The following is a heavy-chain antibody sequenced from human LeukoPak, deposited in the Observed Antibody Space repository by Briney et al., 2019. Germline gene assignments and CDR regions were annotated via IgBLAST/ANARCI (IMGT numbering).Heavy chain of an antibody. Sequence: SETLSLTCAVYGGSFSGYYWSWIRQPPGKGLEWIGEINHSGSTNYNPSLKSRVTISADTSKNQFSLKLSSVTAADTAVYYCARDSGPMIVGGHPYYFDYWGQGTLVTVSS. CDR1: GGSFSGYY. V-gene: IGHV4-34*01. J-gene: IGHJ4*02. CDR3: ARDSGPMIVGGHPYYFDY. D-gene: IGHD3-22*01. CDR2: INHSGST.